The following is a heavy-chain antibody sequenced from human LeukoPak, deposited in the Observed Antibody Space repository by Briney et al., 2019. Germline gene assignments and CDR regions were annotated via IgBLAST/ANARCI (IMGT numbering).Heavy chain of an antibody. CDR2: INPNSGGT. CDR3: ARLSGAYYYDSSGYDDY. D-gene: IGHD3-22*01. Sequence: ASVKVSCKASGYTFTGYYMHGVRQAPGQGLEWMGWINPNSGGTNYAQKFQGRVTMTRDTSISTAYMELSRLRSDDTAVYYCARLSGAYYYDSSGYDDYWGQGTLVTVSS. CDR1: GYTFTGYY. V-gene: IGHV1-2*02. J-gene: IGHJ4*02.